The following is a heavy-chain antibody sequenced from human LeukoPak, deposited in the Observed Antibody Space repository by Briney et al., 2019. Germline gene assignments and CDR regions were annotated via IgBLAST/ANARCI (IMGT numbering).Heavy chain of an antibody. CDR1: GDSISSSNCY. Sequence: SETLSLTCTVSGDSISSSNCYWGWIRQPPGKGLEWIGGIYFSGGTYYNASLKSRVTISVKTSKNQFSLKLRSVTAADTAVYYCARVTGYTIEDYFDYWGQGTLVTVSS. V-gene: IGHV4-39*07. CDR3: ARVTGYTIEDYFDY. D-gene: IGHD3-9*01. CDR2: IYFSGGT. J-gene: IGHJ4*02.